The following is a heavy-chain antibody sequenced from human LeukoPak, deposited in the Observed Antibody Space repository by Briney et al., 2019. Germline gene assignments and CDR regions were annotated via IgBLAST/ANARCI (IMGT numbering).Heavy chain of an antibody. CDR3: ARVYYDSSGYYNWFDP. V-gene: IGHV1-18*01. CDR2: ISAYNGNT. Sequence: GASVNVSCKASGYTFTSYGISWVRQAPGQGLEWMGWISAYNGNTNYAQKLQGRVTMTTDTSTSTAYMELRSLRSDDTAVYYCARVYYDSSGYYNWFDPWGQGTLVTVSS. CDR1: GYTFTSYG. J-gene: IGHJ5*02. D-gene: IGHD3-22*01.